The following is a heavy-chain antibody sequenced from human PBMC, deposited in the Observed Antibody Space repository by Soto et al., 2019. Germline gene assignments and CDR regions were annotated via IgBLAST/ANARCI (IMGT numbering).Heavy chain of an antibody. CDR1: GYTLTSHG. Sequence: QVQLVQSGAEVKKPGASVKVSCKASGYTLTSHGINWVRQAPGQGLEWMGWISTYNGNTKYAQKFQERVTMTADTSTNTAHMELRSLRYDDTAMYYCARGYYDSSGPFDYWGQGTLVTVSS. V-gene: IGHV1-18*01. D-gene: IGHD3-22*01. CDR2: ISTYNGNT. CDR3: ARGYYDSSGPFDY. J-gene: IGHJ4*02.